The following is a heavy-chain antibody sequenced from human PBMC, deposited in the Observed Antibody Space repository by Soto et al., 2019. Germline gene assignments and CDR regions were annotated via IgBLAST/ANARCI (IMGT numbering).Heavy chain of an antibody. J-gene: IGHJ4*02. CDR1: GFTFSSYA. CDR2: IGASGDGT. D-gene: IGHD1-26*01. CDR3: ALRKTGSDFDY. V-gene: IGHV3-23*01. Sequence: GGSLRLSCAASGFTFSSYAMSWVRQAPGKGLEWVSAIGASGDGTYYAEYVKGRFTISRDNSRNTLYLQMNSLRAEDTAVYYCALRKTGSDFDYWGQGTLVTVSS.